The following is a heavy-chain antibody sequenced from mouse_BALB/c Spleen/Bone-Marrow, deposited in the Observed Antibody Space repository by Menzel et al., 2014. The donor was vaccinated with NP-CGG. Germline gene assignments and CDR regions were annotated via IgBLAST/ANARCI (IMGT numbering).Heavy chain of an antibody. Sequence: LQESESELVRPGASVKLSCKASGYTFTNFWMHWVRQRPGQGLEWIGNVYPGSDTANYDEKFKSKATLTVDTSSSTAYMQLSSLTSEDSAVYYCTRSLYYYPAYWGQGTLVTVST. CDR3: TRSLYYYPAY. D-gene: IGHD1-1*01. V-gene: IGHV1S22*01. J-gene: IGHJ3*01. CDR1: GYTFTNFW. CDR2: VYPGSDTA.